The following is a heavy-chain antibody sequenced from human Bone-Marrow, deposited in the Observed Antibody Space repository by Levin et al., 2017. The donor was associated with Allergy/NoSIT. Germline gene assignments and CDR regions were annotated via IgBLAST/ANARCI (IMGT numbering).Heavy chain of an antibody. CDR3: ARGGKKLPEDWFDP. J-gene: IGHJ5*02. Sequence: GGSLRLSCAASGFTFSNYAMNWVRQAPGKGLEWVSSITSSSRYIYYADSVKGRFTVSRDYVKNVLYLQMNSLRGDDTAVYYCARGGKKLPEDWFDPWGQGTLVTVSS. D-gene: IGHD1-1*01. CDR1: GFTFSNYA. CDR2: ITSSSRYI. V-gene: IGHV3-21*06.